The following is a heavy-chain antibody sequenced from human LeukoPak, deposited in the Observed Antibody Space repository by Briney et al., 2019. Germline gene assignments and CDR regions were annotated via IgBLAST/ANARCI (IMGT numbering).Heavy chain of an antibody. CDR2: MNPNSGNT. CDR3: AISSTSGGYYYYYYMDV. V-gene: IGHV1-8*03. D-gene: IGHD2-2*01. Sequence: ASVKVSCKASGYTFTSYDINWVRQATGQGLEWMGWMNPNSGNTGYAQKFQGRVTITRNTSISSAYMELSRLRSEDTAVYYCAISSTSGGYYYYYYMDVWGKGTTVTVSS. CDR1: GYTFTSYD. J-gene: IGHJ6*03.